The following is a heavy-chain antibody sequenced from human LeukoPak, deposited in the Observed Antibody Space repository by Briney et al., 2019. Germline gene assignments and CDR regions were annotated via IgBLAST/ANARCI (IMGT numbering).Heavy chain of an antibody. CDR2: IYYSGST. CDR1: GGSISSGGYY. CDR3: ERWGLVGATYFDY. V-gene: IGHV4-31*03. D-gene: IGHD1-26*01. J-gene: IGHJ4*02. Sequence: SETLSLTCTVSGGSISSGGYYWSWIRQHPGKGLEWIGYIYYSGSTYSNPSLKSRVTISVDTSTNQFSLKLSSVTAADTAVYYCERWGLVGATYFDYWGQGTLVTVSS.